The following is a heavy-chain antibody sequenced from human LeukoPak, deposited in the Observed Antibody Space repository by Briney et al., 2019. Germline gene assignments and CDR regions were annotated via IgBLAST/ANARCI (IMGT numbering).Heavy chain of an antibody. CDR3: ARLSGYSGYDSTDY. V-gene: IGHV5-51*01. J-gene: IGHJ4*02. CDR2: IYPGDSDT. D-gene: IGHD5-12*01. CDR1: GYSFINYW. Sequence: GESLKISCKGFGYSFINYWIGWVRQMPGKGLEWMAIIYPGDSDTRYSPSFQGQVTISADKSISTAYLQWSSLKASDTAMYYCARLSGYSGYDSTDYWGQGTLVTVSS.